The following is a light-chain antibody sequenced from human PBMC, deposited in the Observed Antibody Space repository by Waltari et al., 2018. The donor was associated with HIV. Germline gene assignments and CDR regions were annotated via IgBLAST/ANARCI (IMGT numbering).Light chain of an antibody. CDR1: SSDVEGYNS. CDR2: EVN. V-gene: IGLV2-8*01. Sequence: QSALTQPPSASGSPGQSVTLSCTGTSSDVEGYNSVSWYQQLPGKAPKLMIFEVNKRPSGVPDRFSGSQSGNTASLTVSGLQPEDEADYYCSSHAGSNLFVVFGGGTKLTVL. CDR3: SSHAGSNLFVV. J-gene: IGLJ2*01.